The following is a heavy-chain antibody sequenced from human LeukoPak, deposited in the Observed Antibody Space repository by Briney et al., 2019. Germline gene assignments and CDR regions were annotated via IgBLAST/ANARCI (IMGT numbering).Heavy chain of an antibody. CDR3: ARGERYDYVWGTHDY. CDR2: MYYSGTT. D-gene: IGHD3-16*01. CDR1: VGSISSYY. V-gene: IGHV4-59*01. J-gene: IGHJ4*02. Sequence: SGTLSLTYTVSVGSISSYYWSWIRQPPGKGLEWIGYMYYSGTTNYNPSLKSRVTISVDTSKNQFSLKLSSVTAADTAVYYCARGERYDYVWGTHDYWGQGTLVTVSS.